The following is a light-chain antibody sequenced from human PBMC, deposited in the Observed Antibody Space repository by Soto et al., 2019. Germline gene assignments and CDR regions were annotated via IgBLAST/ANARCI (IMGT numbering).Light chain of an antibody. Sequence: DIQMTQSPSSVSASVGDRVTITCRASQDIYNWLAWYQQKPGKAPKLLIYSASNFQTGVPSRFSGSRSGTDFTLTITNLQPEDFAMYYCQQASSFSSTFGGGTRVEIK. V-gene: IGKV1-12*02. J-gene: IGKJ4*01. CDR2: SAS. CDR3: QQASSFSST. CDR1: QDIYNW.